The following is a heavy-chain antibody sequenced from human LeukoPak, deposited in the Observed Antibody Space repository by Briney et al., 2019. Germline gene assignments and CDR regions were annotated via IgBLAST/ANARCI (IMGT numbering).Heavy chain of an antibody. CDR3: ARDVSVLVIIFGFDT. CDR2: ISHHETSE. CDR1: GFTFSTYA. Sequence: GRSLRLSCAASGFTFSTYALHWVRQTPGKGLEWLTVISHHETSEYYADSVKGRFTISRDNSQNTLNLQMNSPRAQDTTAYSYARDVSVLVIIFGFDTWGQGTLVTVSS. V-gene: IGHV3-30-3*01. D-gene: IGHD3-22*01. J-gene: IGHJ4*02.